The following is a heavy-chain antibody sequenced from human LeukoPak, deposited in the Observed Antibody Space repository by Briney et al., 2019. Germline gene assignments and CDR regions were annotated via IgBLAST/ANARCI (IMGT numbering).Heavy chain of an antibody. CDR1: GFTFDDYA. CDR2: ISWNSGSI. CDR3: AKDMASDYYGSGSYYNTNYFDY. Sequence: PGGSLRLSCAASGFTFDDYAMHWVRQAPGKGLEWVSGISWNSGSIGYADSVKGRFTISRDNAKNSLYLQMNSLRAEDTALYYCAKDMASDYYGSGSYYNTNYFDYWGQGTLVTVSS. V-gene: IGHV3-9*01. J-gene: IGHJ4*02. D-gene: IGHD3-10*01.